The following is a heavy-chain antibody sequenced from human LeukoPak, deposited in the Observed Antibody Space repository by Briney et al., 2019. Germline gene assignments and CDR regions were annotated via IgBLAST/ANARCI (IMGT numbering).Heavy chain of an antibody. V-gene: IGHV3-20*04. J-gene: IGHJ5*02. D-gene: IGHD1-26*01. CDR3: ARGPRGSYWAVSWFDP. Sequence: PGGSLRLSCAASGFTFSSYWMHWVRQAPGKGLEWVSGINWNGGTTGYADSVKGRFTISRDNAKNSLYLQMNTLRAEDTAFYYCARGPRGSYWAVSWFDPWGQGTLVTVSS. CDR1: GFTFSSYW. CDR2: INWNGGTT.